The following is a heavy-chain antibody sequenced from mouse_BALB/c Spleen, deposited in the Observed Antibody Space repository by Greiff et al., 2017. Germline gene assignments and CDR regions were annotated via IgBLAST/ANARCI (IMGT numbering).Heavy chain of an antibody. CDR3: ARSTTVVATRAMDY. Sequence: EVMLVESGGGLVQPGGSRKLSCAASGFTFSSFGMHWVRQAPEKGLEWVAYISSGSSTIYYADTVKGRFTISRDNPKNTLFLQMTSLRSEDTAMYYCARSTTVVATRAMDYWGQGTSVTVSS. D-gene: IGHD1-1*01. J-gene: IGHJ4*01. V-gene: IGHV5-17*02. CDR1: GFTFSSFG. CDR2: ISSGSSTI.